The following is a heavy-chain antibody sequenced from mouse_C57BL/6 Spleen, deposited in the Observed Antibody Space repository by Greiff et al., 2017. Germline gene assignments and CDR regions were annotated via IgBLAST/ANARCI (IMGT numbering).Heavy chain of an antibody. J-gene: IGHJ2*01. Sequence: VKLVESGPGLVQPSQSLSITCTVSGFSLTSYGVHWVRQSPGKGPEWLGVIWSGGSTDYNAAFISRLSISKDNSKSQVFFKMNSLQADDTAIYYCARGYYGSFDYWGQGTTLTVSS. V-gene: IGHV2-2*01. CDR1: GFSLTSYG. CDR2: IWSGGST. D-gene: IGHD1-1*01. CDR3: ARGYYGSFDY.